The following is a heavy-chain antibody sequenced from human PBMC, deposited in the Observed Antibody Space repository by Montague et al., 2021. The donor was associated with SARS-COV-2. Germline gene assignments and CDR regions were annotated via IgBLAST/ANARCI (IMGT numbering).Heavy chain of an antibody. V-gene: IGHV4-34*01. CDR1: GTSFSGYY. D-gene: IGHD3-10*01. CDR3: ARLRDGVVPSPILGVGPYYSYYYMDV. CDR2: INHGGST. Sequence: SETLSLTCAVHGTSFSGYYWNWIHQPPGKGLEWIGEINHGGSTKYSPSLKSRLTISADTSKNQFSLKLTSVAAADTAVYYCARLRDGVVPSPILGVGPYYSYYYMDVWGRGTTVTVPS. J-gene: IGHJ6*03.